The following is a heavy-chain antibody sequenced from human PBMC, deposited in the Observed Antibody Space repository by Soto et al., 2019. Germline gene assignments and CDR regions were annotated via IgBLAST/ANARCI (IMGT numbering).Heavy chain of an antibody. CDR2: MYYSGST. J-gene: IGHJ4*02. Sequence: QVQLQESGPGLVKPSETLSLTCTVAVGSISSSSYYWFWLRQPPVKGLEWIGSMYYSGSTYYNPSLQSRVTMSVDTSRNHFSLRLNSVTAADTAVYYCARRSIAVAGNIESWGQGTLVTVSS. CDR3: ARRSIAVAGNIES. V-gene: IGHV4-39*01. CDR1: VGSISSSSYY. D-gene: IGHD6-19*01.